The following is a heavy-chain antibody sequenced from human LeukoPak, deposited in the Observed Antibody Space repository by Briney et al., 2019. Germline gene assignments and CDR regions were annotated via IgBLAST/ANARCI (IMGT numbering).Heavy chain of an antibody. CDR3: ARDTYYYGSGSYRDY. J-gene: IGHJ4*01. Sequence: PGGSLRLSCAASGFTVSSNYMSWVRQAPGKGLEWVSVIYSGGSTYYADSVKGRFTISRDNSKNTLYLQMNSLRAEDTAVYYCARDTYYYGSGSYRDYWGHGTLVTVSS. CDR2: IYSGGST. CDR1: GFTVSSNY. D-gene: IGHD3-10*01. V-gene: IGHV3-66*01.